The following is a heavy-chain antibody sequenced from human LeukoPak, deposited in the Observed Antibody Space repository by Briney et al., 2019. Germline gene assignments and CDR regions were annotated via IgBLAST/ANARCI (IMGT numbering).Heavy chain of an antibody. V-gene: IGHV1-2*02. J-gene: IGHJ5*02. CDR3: AREDGDSSSWGTWGFDP. Sequence: GASVKVSCKASGYTFTGHYMHWVRQAPGQGLEWMGWINPNSGGTNYAQKFQGRVTMTRDTSISTAYMELSRLRSDDTAVYYCAREDGDSSSWGTWGFDPWGQGTLVTVSS. CDR1: GYTFTGHY. D-gene: IGHD6-13*01. CDR2: INPNSGGT.